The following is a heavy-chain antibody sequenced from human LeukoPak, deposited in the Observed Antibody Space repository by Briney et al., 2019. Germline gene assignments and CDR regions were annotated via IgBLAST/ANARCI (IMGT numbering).Heavy chain of an antibody. Sequence: GGSLRLSCAASGFNFNNFAMSWVRQAPGKGLEWLSAMTGPADTTYYAGSVKGRFTISRDYSKSMVFLQMNSLRVEDTAIYYCAKGAEIDHWGQGTLVTVSS. CDR3: AKGAEIDH. V-gene: IGHV3-23*01. CDR2: MTGPADTT. CDR1: GFNFNNFA. J-gene: IGHJ4*02.